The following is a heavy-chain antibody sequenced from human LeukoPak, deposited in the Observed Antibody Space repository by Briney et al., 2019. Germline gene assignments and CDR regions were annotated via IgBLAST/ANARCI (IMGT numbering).Heavy chain of an antibody. J-gene: IGHJ5*02. Sequence: SETLSLTCTVSGGSISSYYWSWIRQPPGKGLEWIWYIYYSGSTNYNPSLKSRVTISVDTSKNQFSLKLSSVTAADTAVYYCARAICSGGSCYSGPFDPWGQGTLVTVSS. D-gene: IGHD2-15*01. CDR2: IYYSGST. CDR3: ARAICSGGSCYSGPFDP. CDR1: GGSISSYY. V-gene: IGHV4-59*01.